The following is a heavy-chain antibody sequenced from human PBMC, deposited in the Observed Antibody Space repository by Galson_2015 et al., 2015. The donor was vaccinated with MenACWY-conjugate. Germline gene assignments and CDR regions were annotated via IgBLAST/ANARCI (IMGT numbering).Heavy chain of an antibody. V-gene: IGHV3-48*02. D-gene: IGHD1-1*01. J-gene: IGHJ4*02. CDR3: TRDPEGYLRFYY. Sequence: SLRLSCAASGFTFTEFGVTWVRQAPGKGLEWVSHINSRSGNLLYADSVKGRFTISRDNAKNSVYLQMNNLRDEDTAVYFCTRDPEGYLRFYYWGQGTLVTVSS. CDR1: GFTFTEFG. CDR2: INSRSGNL.